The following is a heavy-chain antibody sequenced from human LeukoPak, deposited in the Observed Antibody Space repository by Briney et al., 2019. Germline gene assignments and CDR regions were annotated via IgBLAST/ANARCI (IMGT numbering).Heavy chain of an antibody. CDR2: MYYNGRI. V-gene: IGHV4-39*07. D-gene: IGHD3-3*01. J-gene: IGHJ6*03. CDR3: VRWNYDFYHMDV. CDR1: GGSISRGSYC. Sequence: PSETLSLTCNVSGGSISRGSYCWGWVRQPPGKGLDWIGSMYYNGRIYYNPSLGSRVGISGDASRNQFSLRLTSVTAADTAVYYCVRWNYDFYHMDVWGKGTTVTVSS.